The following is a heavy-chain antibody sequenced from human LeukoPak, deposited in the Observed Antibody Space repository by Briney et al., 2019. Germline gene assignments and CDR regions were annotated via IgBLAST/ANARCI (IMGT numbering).Heavy chain of an antibody. CDR2: VSGSIGTT. D-gene: IGHD4-17*01. V-gene: IGHV3-23*01. CDR3: AKELTQYGDFTYDMDV. J-gene: IGHJ6*02. Sequence: GGSLGLSCAASGFTFSSYAMSWVRQAPGKGLEWVSGVSGSIGTTYYADSVKGRFTISRDNSKNMLYLQMNSLRVEDTAVYYCAKELTQYGDFTYDMDVWGQGTTVTVSS. CDR1: GFTFSSYA.